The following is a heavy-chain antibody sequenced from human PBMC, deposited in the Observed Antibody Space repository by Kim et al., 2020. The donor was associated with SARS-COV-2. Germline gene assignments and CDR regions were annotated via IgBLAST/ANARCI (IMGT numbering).Heavy chain of an antibody. Sequence: GGSLRLSCAASGFTFSDYYMNWIRQAPGKGLEWVSYISSSSSYTNYADSVKGRFTISRDNAKNSLYLQMNSLRAEDTAVYYCASAVTILTGYYTHYYVMDVWGQGTTVTVSS. V-gene: IGHV3-11*03. CDR2: ISSSSSYT. J-gene: IGHJ6*02. D-gene: IGHD3-9*01. CDR1: GFTFSDYY. CDR3: ASAVTILTGYYTHYYVMDV.